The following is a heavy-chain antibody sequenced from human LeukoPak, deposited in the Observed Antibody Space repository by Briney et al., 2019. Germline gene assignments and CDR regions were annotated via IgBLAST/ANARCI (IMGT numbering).Heavy chain of an antibody. D-gene: IGHD6-13*01. CDR2: INAGNGNT. CDR1: GYTFTSYA. J-gene: IGHJ4*02. V-gene: IGHV1-3*01. Sequence: ASVKVSCKASGYTFTSYAMHWVRQAPGQRLEWMGWINAGNGNTKYSQKFQGRVTITRDTSASTAYMGLSSLRSEDTAVYYCARWRAAAGTFYFDYWGQGTLVTVSS. CDR3: ARWRAAAGTFYFDY.